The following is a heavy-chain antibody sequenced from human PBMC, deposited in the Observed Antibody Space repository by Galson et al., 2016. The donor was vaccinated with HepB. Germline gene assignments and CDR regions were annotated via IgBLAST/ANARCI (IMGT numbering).Heavy chain of an antibody. J-gene: IGHJ4*02. D-gene: IGHD3-16*01. CDR3: AGFGAPAYQFHF. Sequence: SETLSLTCAVSGGSITGLYLSWVRQSPGTGLEWIGEIDHRGSAIYNPSLKSRVTMSVDSSNNSISLRLHSVTAADTAVYFCAGFGAPAYQFHFWGPGSRVSVSS. V-gene: IGHV4-34*01. CDR1: GGSITGLY. CDR2: IDHRGSA.